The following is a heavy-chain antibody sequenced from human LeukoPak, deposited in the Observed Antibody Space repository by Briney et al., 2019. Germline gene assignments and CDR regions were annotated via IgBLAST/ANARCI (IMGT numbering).Heavy chain of an antibody. D-gene: IGHD6-19*01. Sequence: GGSLRLSCAASGFTFSSYAMSWVRQAPGKGLEWVSAISGSGGSTYYADSVKGRFTIPRDNSKNTLYLQMNSLRAEDTAVYYCAKDIMAVAGTMGYFDYWGQGTLVAVSS. CDR2: ISGSGGST. J-gene: IGHJ4*02. CDR1: GFTFSSYA. CDR3: AKDIMAVAGTMGYFDY. V-gene: IGHV3-23*01.